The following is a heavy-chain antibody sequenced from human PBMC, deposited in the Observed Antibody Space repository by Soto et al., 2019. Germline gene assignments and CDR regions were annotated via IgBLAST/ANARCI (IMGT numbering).Heavy chain of an antibody. D-gene: IGHD3-10*01. CDR3: ARDKGPITMVRGLPKNNWFDP. CDR2: IIPIFGTA. V-gene: IGHV1-69*13. J-gene: IGHJ5*02. CDR1: GGTFSSYA. Sequence: GASVKVSCKASGGTFSSYAISWVRQAPGQGLEWMGGIIPIFGTANYAQKFQGRVTITADESTSTAYMELSSLRSEDTAVYYCARDKGPITMVRGLPKNNWFDPWGQGTLVTVPQ.